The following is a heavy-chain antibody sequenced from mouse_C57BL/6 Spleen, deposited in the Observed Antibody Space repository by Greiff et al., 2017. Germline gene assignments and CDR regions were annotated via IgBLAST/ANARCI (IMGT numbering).Heavy chain of an antibody. J-gene: IGHJ4*01. CDR1: GFTFTDYY. Sequence: EVQLVESGGGLVQPGGSLSLSCAASGFTFTDYYMSWVRQPPGKALEWLGFIRNKANGYTTEYSASVKGRFTISRDNSQSILYLQMNALRAEDSATYYCARYGYYAIDYWGQGTSVTVSS. CDR3: ARYGYYAIDY. CDR2: IRNKANGYTT. V-gene: IGHV7-3*01.